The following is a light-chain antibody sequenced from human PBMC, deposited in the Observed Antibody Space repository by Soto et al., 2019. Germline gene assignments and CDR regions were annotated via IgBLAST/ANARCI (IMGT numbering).Light chain of an antibody. J-gene: IGKJ4*01. V-gene: IGKV3-11*01. CDR2: DAS. CDR3: QHRSNWPPLT. Sequence: EIVLTQSPATLSLSPGERATLSCRASQSVSSYLAWYQQKHGQAPRLLIYDASNRATGIPARFSGSGSGSAFTPTIISLEPEDFAVYYCQHRSNWPPLTFGGGTKVEIK. CDR1: QSVSSY.